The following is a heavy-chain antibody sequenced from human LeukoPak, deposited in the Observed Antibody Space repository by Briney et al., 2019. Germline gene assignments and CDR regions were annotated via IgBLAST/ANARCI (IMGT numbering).Heavy chain of an antibody. CDR1: GYTFTSYA. CDR3: ARAYCSGGSCYDDY. D-gene: IGHD2-15*01. V-gene: IGHV7-4-1*02. CDR2: INTNTGNP. Sequence: ASVKVSCNASGYTFTSYAMNWVRQAPGQGLEWMGWINTNTGNPTYAQGFTGRFVFSLDTSVSTAYLQISSLKAEDTAVYYCARAYCSGGSCYDDYWGQGTLVTVSS. J-gene: IGHJ4*02.